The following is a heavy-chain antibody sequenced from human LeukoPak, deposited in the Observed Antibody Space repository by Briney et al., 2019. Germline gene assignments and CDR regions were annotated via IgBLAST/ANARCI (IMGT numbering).Heavy chain of an antibody. Sequence: PGRSLRLSCAASGFTFDDYAMHWVRQAPGKGLEWVAFIRYDGSNKYYADSVKGRFAISRDNSKNTLYLQMNSLRAEDTAVYYCAAEFGLLNRLFDYWGQGTLVTVSS. D-gene: IGHD3-10*01. CDR1: GFTFDDYA. CDR3: AAEFGLLNRLFDY. CDR2: IRYDGSNK. V-gene: IGHV3-30*02. J-gene: IGHJ4*02.